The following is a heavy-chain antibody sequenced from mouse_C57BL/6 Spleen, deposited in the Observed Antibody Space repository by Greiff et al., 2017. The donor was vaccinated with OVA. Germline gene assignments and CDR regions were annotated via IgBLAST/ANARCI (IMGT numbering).Heavy chain of an antibody. CDR3: VSAGVKDYYGSFAY. CDR2: IRSKSSNYAT. CDR1: GFTFNTYA. J-gene: IGHJ3*01. D-gene: IGHD1-1*01. Sequence: EVQGVESGGGLVQPRGSLKLSCAASGFTFNTYAMHWVRQAPGKGLEWVARIRSKSSNYATYYADSVKDRFTISRDKSQSMLYLQMNNLKTEDTAMYYCVSAGVKDYYGSFAYWGQGTLVTVSA. V-gene: IGHV10-3*01.